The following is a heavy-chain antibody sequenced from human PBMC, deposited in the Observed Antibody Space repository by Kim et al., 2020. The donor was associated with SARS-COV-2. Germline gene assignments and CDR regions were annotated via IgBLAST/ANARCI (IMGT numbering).Heavy chain of an antibody. CDR1: GFTFSSYW. Sequence: GGSLRLSCAASGFTFSSYWISWVRQAPGKGLEWVANIKQDGSEKYYVDSVKGRFTISRDNAKNSLYLQMNSLRAEDTAVYYCARDQTQLTYYYDSSGYYSVYYYYGMDVWGQGTTVTVSS. V-gene: IGHV3-7*01. J-gene: IGHJ6*02. CDR2: IKQDGSEK. CDR3: ARDQTQLTYYYDSSGYYSVYYYYGMDV. D-gene: IGHD3-22*01.